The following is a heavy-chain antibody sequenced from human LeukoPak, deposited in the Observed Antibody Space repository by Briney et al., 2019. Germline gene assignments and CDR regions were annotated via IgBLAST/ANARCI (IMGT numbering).Heavy chain of an antibody. Sequence: NTSETLSLTCAVSGGSISSSNWWSWVRQPPGKGLEWIGEIYHSGSTNYNPSLKSRVTISVDTSKNQFSLKLSSVTAADTAVYYCARDHYYDSSGARGFDYWGQGTLVTVSS. J-gene: IGHJ4*02. CDR1: GGSISSSNW. CDR2: IYHSGST. D-gene: IGHD3-22*01. V-gene: IGHV4-4*02. CDR3: ARDHYYDSSGARGFDY.